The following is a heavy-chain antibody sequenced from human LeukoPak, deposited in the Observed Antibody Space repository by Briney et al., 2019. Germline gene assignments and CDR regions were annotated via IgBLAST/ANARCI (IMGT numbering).Heavy chain of an antibody. Sequence: GGSLRLSCAASGFTFSSYWMNWARQAPGKGLEWVASINHNGNVNYYVDSVKGRFTISRDNAKNSLYLQMSNLRAEDTAVYFCARALLGAFDIWGQGTMVTVSS. J-gene: IGHJ3*02. CDR2: INHNGNVN. CDR1: GFTFSSYW. CDR3: ARALLGAFDI. V-gene: IGHV3-7*03. D-gene: IGHD1-26*01.